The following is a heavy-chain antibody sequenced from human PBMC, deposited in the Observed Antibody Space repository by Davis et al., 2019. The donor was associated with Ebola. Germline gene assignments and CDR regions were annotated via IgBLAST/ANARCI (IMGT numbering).Heavy chain of an antibody. CDR3: ARESPLYGPFFDY. V-gene: IGHV1-69*13. D-gene: IGHD2-2*02. CDR2: IIPIFGTA. CDR1: GGTFSSYA. J-gene: IGHJ4*02. Sequence: SVKVSCKASGGTFSSYAISWVRQAPGQGLEWMGGIIPIFGTADYAQKFQGRVTITADESTSTAYMELSSLRSEDTAVYYCARESPLYGPFFDYWGQGTLVTVSS.